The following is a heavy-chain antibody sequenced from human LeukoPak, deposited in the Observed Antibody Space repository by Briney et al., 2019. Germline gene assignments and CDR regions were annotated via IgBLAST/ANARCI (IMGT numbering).Heavy chain of an antibody. Sequence: PSETLSLTCTVSGASITIYYWNWIRQPPGKGLEWIAYFYYSGSDNYNPSLTSRITISVDTSKNQFSLKLSSVTAADTAVYYCVRGYCSGATCHLFDYWGQGTLVTDSS. V-gene: IGHV4-59*01. CDR3: VRGYCSGATCHLFDY. CDR1: GASITIYY. D-gene: IGHD2-15*01. CDR2: FYYSGSD. J-gene: IGHJ4*02.